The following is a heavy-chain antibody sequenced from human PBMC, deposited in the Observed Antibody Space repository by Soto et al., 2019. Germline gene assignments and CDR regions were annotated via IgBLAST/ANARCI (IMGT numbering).Heavy chain of an antibody. CDR1: GFTFSSYW. CDR2: INPDGTTT. D-gene: IGHD3-16*01. Sequence: GGSLRLCCAASGFTFSSYWMHWFRQDPGMGLVWVATINPDGTTTQYADSVKGRFTVSRDNARTTLFLQMNGLRAEDTALYYCAKDLSWGQSDYWGRGTLVTVSS. V-gene: IGHV3-74*01. CDR3: AKDLSWGQSDY. J-gene: IGHJ4*02.